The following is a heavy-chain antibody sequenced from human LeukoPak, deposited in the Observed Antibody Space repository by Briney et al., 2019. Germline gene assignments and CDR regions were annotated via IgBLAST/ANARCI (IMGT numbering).Heavy chain of an antibody. D-gene: IGHD3-22*01. CDR2: ISYDGSNT. V-gene: IGHV3-30*03. CDR3: ARGPDSSGSYFDY. Sequence: PGRSLRLSCAASGFTFSNYGMHWVRQAPGKGLEWVAIISYDGSNTYYADSVKGRFTISRDNSENTLYLQMNSLRAEDTAVYYCARGPDSSGSYFDYWSQGTLVTVSS. J-gene: IGHJ4*02. CDR1: GFTFSNYG.